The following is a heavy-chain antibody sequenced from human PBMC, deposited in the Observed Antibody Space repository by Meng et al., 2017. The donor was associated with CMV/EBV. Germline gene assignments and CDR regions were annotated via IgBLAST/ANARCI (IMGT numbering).Heavy chain of an antibody. V-gene: IGHV1-69*12. CDR2: IIPVFETA. CDR1: GGTFSTFA. Sequence: VQVVQSAAEVKTPGSSVKVSFKTSGGTFSTFAISWVRQAPGGGLEWMGGIIPVFETANYAERFQDRVTITADDSTTTAYMELSSLRADDTALYFCARGGDSWYSDYWGQGTLVTVSS. J-gene: IGHJ4*02. CDR3: ARGGDSWYSDY. D-gene: IGHD1-26*01.